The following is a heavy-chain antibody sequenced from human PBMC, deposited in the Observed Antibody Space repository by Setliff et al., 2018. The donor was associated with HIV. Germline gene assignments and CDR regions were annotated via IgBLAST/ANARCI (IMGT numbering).Heavy chain of an antibody. V-gene: IGHV1-3*01. CDR2: INLVTGKT. CDR3: ANGGSGGQFDY. D-gene: IGHD3-16*01. J-gene: IGHJ4*02. CDR1: GYTFSSSHD. Sequence: ASVKVSCKPSGYTFSSSHDLHWVRQAPGQGLEWMGWINLVTGKTVYLQKFQGRATIIRDTSASTASTAYMEMSSLSSEDTAVYYCANGGSGGQFDYWGQGTLVTVSS.